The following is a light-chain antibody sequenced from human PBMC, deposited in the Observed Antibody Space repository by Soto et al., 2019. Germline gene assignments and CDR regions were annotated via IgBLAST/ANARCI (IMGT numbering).Light chain of an antibody. CDR3: QQYVNLP. CDR2: DAS. CDR1: QDISNY. Sequence: DIQMTQSPSSLSASVGDRVTITCQASQDISNYLNWYQQKPGKAPKLLIYDASNLETGVPSRFSGSGSGTDFTFTISSLQPEDIATYYCQQYVNLPFGGGTKVEIK. J-gene: IGKJ4*01. V-gene: IGKV1-33*01.